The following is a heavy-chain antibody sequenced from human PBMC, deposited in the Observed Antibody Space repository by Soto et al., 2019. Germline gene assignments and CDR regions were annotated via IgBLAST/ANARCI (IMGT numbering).Heavy chain of an antibody. CDR2: ISGRGGST. CDR3: AKGHQRITMNDAFDI. V-gene: IGHV3-23*01. CDR1: GFTFSSYA. D-gene: IGHD3-22*01. J-gene: IGHJ3*02. Sequence: GGSLRLSCAASGFTFSSYAMSWVRQAPGKGLEWVSAISGRGGSTYYADSVKGRFTISRDNSKNTLYLQMNSLRAEDTAVYYCAKGHQRITMNDAFDIWGQGTMVTVSS.